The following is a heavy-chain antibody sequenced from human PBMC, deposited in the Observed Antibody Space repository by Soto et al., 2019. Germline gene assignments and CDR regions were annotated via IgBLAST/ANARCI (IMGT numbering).Heavy chain of an antibody. CDR3: ARVSGYCSSTSCYKAPGYCSGGSCYGVVY. J-gene: IGHJ4*02. Sequence: QVQLVQSGAEVKKPGSSVKVSCKASGGTFSSYAISWVRQAPGQGLEWMGGIIPIFGTANYAQKFQGRVTITADKSTSTAYMELSSLRSEDTAVYYCARVSGYCSSTSCYKAPGYCSGGSCYGVVYWGQGTLVTVSS. CDR1: GGTFSSYA. V-gene: IGHV1-69*06. D-gene: IGHD2-15*01. CDR2: IIPIFGTA.